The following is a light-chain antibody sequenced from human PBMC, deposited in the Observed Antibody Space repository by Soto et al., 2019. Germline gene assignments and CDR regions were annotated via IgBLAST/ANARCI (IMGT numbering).Light chain of an antibody. V-gene: IGKV1-39*01. Sequence: DIQMTQSPSSLSASVGDRVTITCRESQSIDTYLNWFQQKPGKAPKLLIYAASNLQSGVPSRFSGSGSGTGFTLTISSLQPEDFATYYCQQRCSTLIYTFGQGTNLEI. CDR2: AAS. J-gene: IGKJ2*01. CDR1: QSIDTY. CDR3: QQRCSTLIYT.